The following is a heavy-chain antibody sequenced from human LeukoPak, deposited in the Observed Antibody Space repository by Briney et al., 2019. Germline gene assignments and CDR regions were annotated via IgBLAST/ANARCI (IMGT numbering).Heavy chain of an antibody. V-gene: IGHV4-59*08. CDR1: GGSITSYY. CDR3: ARRSSSLFYFDY. Sequence: SETLSLTCTVSGGSITSYYWSWIRQPPGKGQEWIGHIFYSGSTKHNPSLKSRVTISVDTSKNQFSLKLSSVTAADTAVYYCARRSSSLFYFDYWGQGTLVTVSS. D-gene: IGHD6-19*01. CDR2: IFYSGST. J-gene: IGHJ4*02.